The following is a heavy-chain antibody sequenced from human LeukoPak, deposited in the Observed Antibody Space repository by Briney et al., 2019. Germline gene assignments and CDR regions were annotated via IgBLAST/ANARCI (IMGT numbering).Heavy chain of an antibody. Sequence: SVKVSCKASGGTFSSYAISWVRQAPGQGLEWMGGIIPIFGTANYAQKFQVRVTITADESTSTAYMELSSLRSEDTAVYYCARDVPGVTPSSEWGQGTLVTVSS. CDR3: ARDVPGVTPSSE. D-gene: IGHD2-21*02. CDR1: GGTFSSYA. V-gene: IGHV1-69*13. CDR2: IIPIFGTA. J-gene: IGHJ4*02.